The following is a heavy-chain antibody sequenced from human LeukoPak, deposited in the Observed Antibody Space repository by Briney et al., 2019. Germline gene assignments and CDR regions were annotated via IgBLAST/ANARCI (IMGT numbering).Heavy chain of an antibody. CDR3: ARDRGSSTSFGASLAHY. CDR2: IWYDGSNK. J-gene: IGHJ4*02. Sequence: GGXXRLSXAXXGFTFSSYGMHWVRQAPGKGLEWVAVIWYDGSNKYYADSVKGRFTISRDNSKNTLYLQMNSLRAEDTAVYYCARDRGSSTSFGASLAHYWGQGTLVTVSX. CDR1: GFTFSSYG. D-gene: IGHD2-2*01. V-gene: IGHV3-33*01.